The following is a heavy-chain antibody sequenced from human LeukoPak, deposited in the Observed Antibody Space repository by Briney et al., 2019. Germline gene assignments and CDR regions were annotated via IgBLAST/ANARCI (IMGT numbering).Heavy chain of an antibody. CDR2: ISAYNGNT. D-gene: IGHD6-19*01. CDR1: GYTFTSYY. J-gene: IGHJ6*03. CDR3: ARVKAGHYYYMDV. V-gene: IGHV1-18*04. Sequence: ASVKVSCKASGYTFTSYYMHWVRQAPGQGLEWMGWISAYNGNTNYAQKLQGRVTMTTDTSTSTAYMELRSLRSDDTAVYYCARVKAGHYYYMDVWGKGTTVTISS.